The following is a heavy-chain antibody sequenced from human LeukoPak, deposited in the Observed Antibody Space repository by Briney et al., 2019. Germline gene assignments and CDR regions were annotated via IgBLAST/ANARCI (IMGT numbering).Heavy chain of an antibody. V-gene: IGHV3-53*01. J-gene: IGHJ4*02. CDR2: IYSGGGT. D-gene: IGHD1-26*01. CDR1: GFTVSSNY. Sequence: GGSLRLSCAASGFTVSSNYMSWVRQAPGKGLEWVSVIYSGGGTYYADSVKGRFTISRDNSKNTLYLQMNSLRAEDTAVYYCAKGTTSGSYERYYFDYWGQGTLVTVSA. CDR3: AKGTTSGSYERYYFDY.